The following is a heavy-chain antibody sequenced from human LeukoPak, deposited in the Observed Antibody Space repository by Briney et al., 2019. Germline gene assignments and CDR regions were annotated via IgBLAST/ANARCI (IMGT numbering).Heavy chain of an antibody. CDR1: GFTVSSNY. CDR3: ASVGYSGYDRAFDY. J-gene: IGHJ4*02. CDR2: ISSAGNT. D-gene: IGHD5-12*01. Sequence: GGSLRLSCAASGFTVSSNYMSWVRQAPGKGLEWVAVISSAGNTYYADSVKGRFTISRDNSKNTLYLQMNSLRAEDTAVYYCASVGYSGYDRAFDYWGQGTLVTVSS. V-gene: IGHV3-53*01.